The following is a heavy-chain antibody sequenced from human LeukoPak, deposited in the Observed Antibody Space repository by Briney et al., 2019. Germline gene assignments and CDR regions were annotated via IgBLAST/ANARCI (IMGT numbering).Heavy chain of an antibody. CDR3: ARESLTSYYYYGMDV. Sequence: SETLSLTCTVSGGSISSGDYYWSWIRQPPGTGLEWIGYIYYSESTYYNPSLKSRVTISVDTSKNQFSLKLSSVTAADTAVYYCARESLTSYYYYGMDVWGKGTTVTVSS. D-gene: IGHD3-9*01. J-gene: IGHJ6*04. CDR2: IYYSEST. CDR1: GGSISSGDYY. V-gene: IGHV4-30-4*01.